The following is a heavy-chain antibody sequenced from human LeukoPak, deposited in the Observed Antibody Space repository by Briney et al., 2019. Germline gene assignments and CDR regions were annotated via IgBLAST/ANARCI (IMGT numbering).Heavy chain of an antibody. CDR2: ILPSFGAT. D-gene: IGHD3-10*01. V-gene: IGHV1-69*13. J-gene: IGHJ6*02. CDR3: ARPLNTMVRGITTATDFFSYAMDV. Sequence: SVKVSCKASGGTFGSYAISWVRQAPGHGLEWMGGILPSFGATKYSQKFQDRVTITADVSTTTVYMDLTSLSSEDTALYYCARPLNTMVRGITTATDFFSYAMDVWGQGTAVTVSS. CDR1: GGTFGSYA.